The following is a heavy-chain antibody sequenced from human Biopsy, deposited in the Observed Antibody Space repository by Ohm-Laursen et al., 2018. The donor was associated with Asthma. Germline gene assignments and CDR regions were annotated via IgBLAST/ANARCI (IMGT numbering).Heavy chain of an antibody. V-gene: IGHV1-69*01. CDR2: IMTVFGTT. CDR3: ARCQVGYSSGWSLLLKKIYYSGMDV. CDR1: GCTFSNFA. J-gene: IGHJ6*02. D-gene: IGHD6-19*01. Sequence: GSSVKVSCKAPGCTFSNFAISWVRQAPGQGLEWMGGIMTVFGTTNYAQKFQGRVIITADESTSTAYMEVTSLRSEDTAIYYCARCQVGYSSGWSLLLKKIYYSGMDVWGQGTAVTVSS.